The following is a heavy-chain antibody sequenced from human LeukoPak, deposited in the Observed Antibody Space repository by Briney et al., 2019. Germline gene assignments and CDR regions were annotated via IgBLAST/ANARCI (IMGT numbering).Heavy chain of an antibody. CDR1: GGSISSYY. CDR3: ARGGWRLDY. CDR2: IYYTGTT. J-gene: IGHJ4*02. D-gene: IGHD2-15*01. Sequence: SETLSLTCTVSGGSISSYYWSWIRQPPGKGLEWIGYIYYTGTTNYNPSLKSRVTISVDTSKNQFSLKLSSVTAADTAVHYCARGGWRLDYWGQGTLVSVSS. V-gene: IGHV4-59*01.